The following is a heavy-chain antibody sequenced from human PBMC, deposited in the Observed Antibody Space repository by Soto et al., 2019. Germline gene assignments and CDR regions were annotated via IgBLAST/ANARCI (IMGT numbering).Heavy chain of an antibody. CDR2: IYYSGGT. V-gene: IGHV4-61*01. D-gene: IGHD5-18*01. Sequence: QVQLQESGPGLVKPSETLSLTCTVSGGSVSSGSYYWSWIRQPPGKGLEWIGYIYYSGGTNYNPSLKSRVTISVDTSKNQFSLKLSSVTAADTAVYYCARDNFWSYGLNYYYYYGMDVWGQGTTVTVSS. J-gene: IGHJ6*02. CDR3: ARDNFWSYGLNYYYYYGMDV. CDR1: GGSVSSGSYY.